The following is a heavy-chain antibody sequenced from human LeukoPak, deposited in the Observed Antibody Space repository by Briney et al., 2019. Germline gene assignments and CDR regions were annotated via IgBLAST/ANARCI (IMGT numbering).Heavy chain of an antibody. Sequence: GGSLRLSCAASGFTFSSYSMNWVRQAPGKGLEWVSSISSSSSYIYYADSVKGRFTISRDNSKNTLYLQMNSLRAEDTAVYYCAKAPDWEILYYFDYWGQGTLVTVSS. CDR3: AKAPDWEILYYFDY. CDR2: ISSSSSYI. CDR1: GFTFSSYS. J-gene: IGHJ4*02. D-gene: IGHD3-9*01. V-gene: IGHV3-21*04.